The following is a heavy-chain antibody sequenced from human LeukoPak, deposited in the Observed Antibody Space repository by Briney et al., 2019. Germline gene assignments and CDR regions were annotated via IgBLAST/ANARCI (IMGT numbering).Heavy chain of an antibody. CDR2: IYYSGST. CDR3: ARVRSYDFWSGYFGPTTLFDY. D-gene: IGHD3-3*01. Sequence: PSETLSLTCTVSGGSISSGGYYWSWIRQHPGKGLEWIGYIYYSGSTCYNPSLKSRVTISVDTSKNQFSLKLSSVTAADTAVYYCARVRSYDFWSGYFGPTTLFDYWGQGTLVTVSS. CDR1: GGSISSGGYY. V-gene: IGHV4-31*03. J-gene: IGHJ4*02.